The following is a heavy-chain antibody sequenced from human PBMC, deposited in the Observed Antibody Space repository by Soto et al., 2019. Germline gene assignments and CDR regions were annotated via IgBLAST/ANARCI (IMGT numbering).Heavy chain of an antibody. CDR2: IYYSGST. Sequence: QVQLQESGPGXVKPSETLSLTCTVSGGSISNYYWSWIRQPPGKGLEWIGYIYYSGSTNYNPSLKSRVTISVDTSKNQFSLKLSSVTAADTAVYYCARAGAATLSDYWGQGTLVTVSS. V-gene: IGHV4-59*01. CDR1: GGSISNYY. CDR3: ARAGAATLSDY. J-gene: IGHJ4*02. D-gene: IGHD2-15*01.